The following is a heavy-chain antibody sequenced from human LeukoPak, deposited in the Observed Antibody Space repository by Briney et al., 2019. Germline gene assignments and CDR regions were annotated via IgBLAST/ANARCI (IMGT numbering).Heavy chain of an antibody. CDR2: INHSGST. V-gene: IGHV4-34*01. D-gene: IGHD2-2*01. CDR1: GGSFSGYY. Sequence: SETLSLTCAVYGGSFSGYYWSWIHQPPGKGLEWIGEINHSGSTNYNPSLKSRVTISVDTSKNQFSLKLSSVTAADTAVYYCARGRGYCSSTSCYAKNYYYYGMDVWGQGTTVTVSS. CDR3: ARGRGYCSSTSCYAKNYYYYGMDV. J-gene: IGHJ6*02.